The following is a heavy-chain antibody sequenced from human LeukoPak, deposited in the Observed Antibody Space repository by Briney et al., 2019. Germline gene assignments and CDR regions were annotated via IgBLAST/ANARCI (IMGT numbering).Heavy chain of an antibody. J-gene: IGHJ4*02. CDR2: IHYSGTT. Sequence: PSETLSLTCTVSGGSISGYYWSWIRQPPGKELEWIGYIHYSGTTSYNPSLKSRLTISLDTSKNHFSLKLSSVTAADTAVYYCARVGVGATWFDYWGQGTLVTVSS. V-gene: IGHV4-59*01. CDR3: ARVGVGATWFDY. D-gene: IGHD1-26*01. CDR1: GGSISGYY.